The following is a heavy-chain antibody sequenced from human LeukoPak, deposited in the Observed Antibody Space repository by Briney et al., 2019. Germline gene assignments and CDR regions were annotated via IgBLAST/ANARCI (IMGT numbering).Heavy chain of an antibody. V-gene: IGHV4-59*01. J-gene: IGHJ6*02. D-gene: IGHD3-22*01. CDR3: ARDRNYYDSSGPSYYYSALDV. CDR2: IYHSGNT. CDR1: GGSISSYY. Sequence: SETLSLTCTVSGGSISSYYWSWIRQPPGKGLEWIGYIYHSGNTYYNPSLKSRVTISIHNSKNQFSLKVNSVTAADTAVYYCARDRNYYDSSGPSYYYSALDVWGQGTTVTVSS.